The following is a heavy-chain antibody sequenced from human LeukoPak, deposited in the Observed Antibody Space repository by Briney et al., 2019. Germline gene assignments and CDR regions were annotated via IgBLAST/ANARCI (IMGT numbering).Heavy chain of an antibody. V-gene: IGHV4-59*01. CDR3: ARGGSTFSFDP. CDR1: GGSISSYY. D-gene: IGHD6-13*01. Sequence: PSETLSLTCTVSGGSISSYYWSWIRQPPGKGLEWIGCIYNSGSTNYNPSLKSRVTISVDTSKNQFSLKLSSVTAADTAVYYCARGGSTFSFDPWGQGTLVTV. CDR2: IYNSGST. J-gene: IGHJ5*02.